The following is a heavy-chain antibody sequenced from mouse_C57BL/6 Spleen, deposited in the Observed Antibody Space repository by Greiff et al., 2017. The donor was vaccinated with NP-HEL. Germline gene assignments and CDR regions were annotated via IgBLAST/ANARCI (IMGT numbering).Heavy chain of an antibody. CDR3: ARCYYGSSSFAY. V-gene: IGHV1-69*01. Sequence: VQLQQSGAELVMPGASVKLSCKASGYTFTSYWMHWVKQRPGQGLEWIGEIDPSDSYTNYNQKFKGKSTLTVDKSSSTAYMQLSSLTSEDSAVYYCARCYYGSSSFAYWGQGTLVTVSA. J-gene: IGHJ3*01. CDR2: IDPSDSYT. D-gene: IGHD1-1*01. CDR1: GYTFTSYW.